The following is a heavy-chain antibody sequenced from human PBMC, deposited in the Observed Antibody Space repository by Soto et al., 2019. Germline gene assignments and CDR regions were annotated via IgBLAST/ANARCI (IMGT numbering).Heavy chain of an antibody. D-gene: IGHD4-17*01. J-gene: IGHJ5*02. CDR1: GGTFSSYA. CDR2: IIPIFGTA. CDR3: ARGAPTTVVTPGGWFDP. V-gene: IGHV1-69*01. Sequence: QVQLVQSGAEVKKPGSSVKVSCKASGGTFSSYAISWVRQAPGQGLEWMGGIIPIFGTANYAQKFQGRVTITADDSTSTAYRELSSLRSEDTAVYYCARGAPTTVVTPGGWFDPWGQGTLVTVSS.